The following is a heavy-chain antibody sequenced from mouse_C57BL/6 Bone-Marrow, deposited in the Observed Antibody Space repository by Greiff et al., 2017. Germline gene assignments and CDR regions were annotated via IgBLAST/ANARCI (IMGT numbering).Heavy chain of an antibody. CDR3: ANDYAYYFDY. CDR1: GYTFTSYG. CDR2: IYPRSGNT. J-gene: IGHJ2*01. D-gene: IGHD2-4*01. V-gene: IGHV1-81*01. Sequence: QVQLQQSGAELARPGASVKLSCKASGYTFTSYGISWVKQRTGQGLEWIGEIYPRSGNTYYNEKFKGKATLTVDKSSSTAYMALRSLTSEDSAVYFYANDYAYYFDYWGQGTTLTVSS.